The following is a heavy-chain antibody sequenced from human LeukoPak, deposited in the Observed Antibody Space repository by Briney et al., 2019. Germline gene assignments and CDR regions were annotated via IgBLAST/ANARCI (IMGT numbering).Heavy chain of an antibody. J-gene: IGHJ4*02. Sequence: GGSLRLSCAASGFTVSSNYMSWVRQAPGKGLEWVSVIYSGGSTYNADSVKGRFTISRDNSKNTLYLQMNSLRAEDTAVYYCAREGSSGYYPMRGYYFDYWGQGTLVTVSS. CDR2: IYSGGST. CDR3: AREGSSGYYPMRGYYFDY. D-gene: IGHD3-22*01. CDR1: GFTVSSNY. V-gene: IGHV3-53*01.